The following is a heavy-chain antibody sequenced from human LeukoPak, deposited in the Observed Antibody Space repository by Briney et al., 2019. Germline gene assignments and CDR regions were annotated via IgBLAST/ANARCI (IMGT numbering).Heavy chain of an antibody. CDR1: GFTFSSYS. CDR3: AREIAAGTLAFHY. V-gene: IGHV3-21*01. D-gene: IGHD6-13*01. J-gene: IGHJ4*02. Sequence: GGSLRLSCAASGFTFSSYSMNWVRQAPGKGLEWVSSISSSSSYIYYADSVKGRFTISRDNAKNSLYLQMNSLRAEDTAVYYCAREIAAGTLAFHYWGQGTLVTVSS. CDR2: ISSSSSYI.